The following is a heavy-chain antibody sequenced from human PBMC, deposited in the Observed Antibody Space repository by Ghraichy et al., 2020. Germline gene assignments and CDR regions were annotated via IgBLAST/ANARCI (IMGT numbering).Heavy chain of an antibody. CDR3: DADDGRSDFDY. D-gene: IGHD3-10*01. Sequence: GGSLRLSCAASGFNFNNAWMSWVRQAPGKGLEWVGRVKSKTNGETIDYAAPVKGRFTISRDDSKNMLYLQMNSLETDDTAVYYCDADDGRSDFDYWGQGTLVTVSS. CDR1: GFNFNNAW. V-gene: IGHV3-15*01. J-gene: IGHJ4*02. CDR2: VKSKTNGETI.